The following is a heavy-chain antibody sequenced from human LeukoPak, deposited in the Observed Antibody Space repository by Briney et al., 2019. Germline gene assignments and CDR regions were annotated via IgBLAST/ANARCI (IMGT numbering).Heavy chain of an antibody. CDR1: GYTFTGYY. J-gene: IGHJ4*02. D-gene: IGHD3-22*01. V-gene: IGHV1-2*02. CDR3: ARAYYYDSSGYYFDY. Sequence: ASVKVSCKASGYTFTGYYMHWVRQAPGQGLEWMGWINPNSGGTNYAQKFQGRVTMTRDTSISTAYMELSRLRSDDTAVYYCARAYYYDSSGYYFDYWGQGTLVTVSS. CDR2: INPNSGGT.